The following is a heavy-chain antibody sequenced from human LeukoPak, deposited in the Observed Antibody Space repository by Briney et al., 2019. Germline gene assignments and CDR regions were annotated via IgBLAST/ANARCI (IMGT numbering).Heavy chain of an antibody. CDR1: GGTFSSYA. Sequence: GASVKVSCKASGGTFSSYAISWVRQAPGQGLEWMGRIIPILGIANYAQKFQGRVTIIADKSTSTAYMELSSLRSEDTAVYYCAKDPTVRGYSYDYWGRGTLVTVSS. D-gene: IGHD5-18*01. J-gene: IGHJ4*02. CDR2: IIPILGIA. V-gene: IGHV1-69*04. CDR3: AKDPTVRGYSYDY.